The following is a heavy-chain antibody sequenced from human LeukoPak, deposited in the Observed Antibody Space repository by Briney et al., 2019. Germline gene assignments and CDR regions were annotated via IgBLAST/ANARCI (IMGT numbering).Heavy chain of an antibody. J-gene: IGHJ3*02. V-gene: IGHV4-34*01. CDR3: AREYSTSSTAFDI. CDR1: GGSFSGYY. D-gene: IGHD6-6*01. Sequence: SETLCLTCAVYGGSFSGYYWSWIRQPPGKGLEWIGEINHSGRNNYNPRLKSRVTISVDTSKNQFSLKLSSVTAADTAVYFCAREYSTSSTAFDIWGQGTMVTVSS. CDR2: INHSGRN.